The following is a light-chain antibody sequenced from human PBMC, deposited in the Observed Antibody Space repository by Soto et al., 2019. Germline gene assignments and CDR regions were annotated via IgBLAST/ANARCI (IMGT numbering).Light chain of an antibody. CDR2: GAS. V-gene: IGKV3D-20*02. CDR1: QGVASNY. CDR3: QQRSNWPPS. Sequence: EVVLTQSPGTLSLSPGERATLSCRASQGVASNYLAWYQQKLGQSPRLLIYGASSRATGIPARFSGSGSGTDFTLTISSLEPEDFAVYYCQQRSNWPPSFGPGTKVDIK. J-gene: IGKJ3*01.